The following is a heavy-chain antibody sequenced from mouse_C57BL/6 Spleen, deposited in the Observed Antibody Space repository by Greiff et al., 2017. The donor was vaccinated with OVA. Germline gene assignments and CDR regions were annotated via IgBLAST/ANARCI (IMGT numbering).Heavy chain of an antibody. Sequence: QVQLQQSGAELVKPGASVKLSCKASGYTFTEYTIHWVKQRSGQGLEWIGRFYPGSGSIKYNEKFKDKATLTADKSSSTVYMELSRLTSEDSAVYFCARHEEDSYDYGAWFAYWGQGTLVTVSA. CDR2: FYPGSGSI. CDR3: ARHEEDSYDYGAWFAY. V-gene: IGHV1-62-2*01. J-gene: IGHJ3*01. D-gene: IGHD2-4*01. CDR1: GYTFTEYT.